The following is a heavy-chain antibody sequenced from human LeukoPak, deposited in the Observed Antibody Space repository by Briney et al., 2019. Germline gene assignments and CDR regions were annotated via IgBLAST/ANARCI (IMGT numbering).Heavy chain of an antibody. CDR3: ARAYSSGWYAKTLDY. V-gene: IGHV4-61*03. J-gene: IGHJ4*02. D-gene: IGHD6-19*01. CDR2: IYYSGST. CDR1: GGSVSSGSYY. Sequence: SETLSLTCTVSGGSVSSGSYYWSWIRQPPGKGLEWIGYIYYSGSTNYNPSLKSRVTISVDTSKNHFSLKLSSVTAADTAVYYCARAYSSGWYAKTLDYWGQGTLVTVSS.